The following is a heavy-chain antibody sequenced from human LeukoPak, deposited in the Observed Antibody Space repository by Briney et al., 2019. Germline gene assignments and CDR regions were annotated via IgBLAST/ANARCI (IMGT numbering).Heavy chain of an antibody. CDR3: ARGYDVLTSHDYFDY. CDR2: MFHSGST. Sequence: PSETLSLTCTVSGGSISSYYWSWIRQPPGKGLEWIGYMFHSGSTYYNPSLKSRVTISLDRSKNQFSLRLTSVTAADTAVYYCARGYDVLTSHDYFDYWGQGTLVTVSS. J-gene: IGHJ4*02. V-gene: IGHV4-59*12. D-gene: IGHD3-9*01. CDR1: GGSISSYY.